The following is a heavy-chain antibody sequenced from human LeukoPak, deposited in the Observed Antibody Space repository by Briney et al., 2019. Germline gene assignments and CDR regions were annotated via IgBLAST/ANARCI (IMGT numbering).Heavy chain of an antibody. D-gene: IGHD3-22*01. CDR3: ARSTYYFDSTGFYPFDF. J-gene: IGHJ4*02. CDR2: FYYSGNT. CDR1: GGSISGYF. V-gene: IGHV4-59*01. Sequence: PSETLSLTCTVSGGSISGYFWSWIRQSPGKGLEWIGFFYYSGNTNYNPSLKSRVTMSADTSKNQFSLKLTSVTAADTAMYYCARSTYYFDSTGFYPFDFWGQGTLVTVFS.